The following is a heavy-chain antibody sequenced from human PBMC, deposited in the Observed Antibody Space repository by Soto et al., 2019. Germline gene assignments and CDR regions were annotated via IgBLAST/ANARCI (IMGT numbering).Heavy chain of an antibody. D-gene: IGHD2-2*01. J-gene: IGHJ3*02. CDR3: ARDHCISTSCYPPPDVFAI. Sequence: TLSLTCTVSGGSISSGDYYWSWIRQPPGKGLEWIGYIYYSGSTYYNPSLKSRVTISVDTSKNQFSLKLSSVTAADTAVYYCARDHCISTSCYPPPDVFAIRGQGSIVTGSS. V-gene: IGHV4-30-4*01. CDR1: GGSISSGDYY. CDR2: IYYSGST.